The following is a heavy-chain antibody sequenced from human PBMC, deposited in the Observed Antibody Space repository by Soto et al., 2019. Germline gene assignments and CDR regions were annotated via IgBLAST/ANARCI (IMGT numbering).Heavy chain of an antibody. V-gene: IGHV3-30*18. Sequence: GGSLRFSCGASGLTFRSYGMHGVAQAPGKGLEWVAGISYDGSNKYYADSVKGRFTISRDNSKNTLYLQMNSLRAEDTAVYYCAKVQESVTIFGVSILYYYYYYGMDVWGQGTTVTVSS. D-gene: IGHD3-3*01. J-gene: IGHJ6*02. CDR3: AKVQESVTIFGVSILYYYYYYGMDV. CDR1: GLTFRSYG. CDR2: ISYDGSNK.